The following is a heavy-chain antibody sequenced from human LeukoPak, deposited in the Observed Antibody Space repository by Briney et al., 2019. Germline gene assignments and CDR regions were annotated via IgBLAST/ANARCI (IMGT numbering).Heavy chain of an antibody. Sequence: PGGSLRLPCAASGFTFNNYAMNWVRQAPGKGLEWVAAVTGPADTTYYADSVKGRFTISRDSFKDTLYLQMNRLGAEDTALYYCAKGAAIDHWGQGTLVTVSS. V-gene: IGHV3-23*01. J-gene: IGHJ4*02. CDR2: VTGPADTT. D-gene: IGHD5-24*01. CDR3: AKGAAIDH. CDR1: GFTFNNYA.